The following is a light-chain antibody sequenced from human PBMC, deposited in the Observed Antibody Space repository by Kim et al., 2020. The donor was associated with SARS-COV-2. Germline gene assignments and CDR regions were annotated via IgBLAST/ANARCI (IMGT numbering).Light chain of an antibody. CDR1: NIGSKS. CDR3: QVWHRGSENV. CDR2: YDT. V-gene: IGLV3-21*04. Sequence: SYELTQPPSVSVAPGKTASITCGGSNIGSKSVHWYQQKPGQAPVLVIYYDTDRPSGIPERFSGSTSDNTATLTISRAEAGEEADHYCQVWHRGSENVFGT. J-gene: IGLJ1*01.